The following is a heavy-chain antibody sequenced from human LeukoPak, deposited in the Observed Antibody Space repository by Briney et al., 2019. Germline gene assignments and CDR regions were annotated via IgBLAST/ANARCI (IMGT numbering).Heavy chain of an antibody. CDR1: GFTFNTYT. J-gene: IGHJ4*02. D-gene: IGHD2-2*01. Sequence: GGSLRLSWAASGFTFNTYTMNWVRQAPGKGVVWVSYISGSSGIIDYADSVRGRFTISKDNAKNAVYLQMNNLRTEDTAVYYCVSFYETNWGRGTLVTVSS. CDR3: VSFYETN. CDR2: ISGSSGII. V-gene: IGHV3-48*04.